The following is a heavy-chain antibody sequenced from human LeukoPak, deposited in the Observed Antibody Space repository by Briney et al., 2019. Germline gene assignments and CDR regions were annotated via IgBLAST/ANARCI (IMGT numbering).Heavy chain of an antibody. Sequence: GGSLRLSCAASRFTFSNYAMHWVRQAPGKGLEHVSAISSNGGNTHYANSVKGRFTISRDNSKNTLYLQMNSLRAEDTAVYYCAKAGEDIVVVVAATPPYYFDYWGQGTLVTVSS. V-gene: IGHV3-64*01. J-gene: IGHJ4*02. D-gene: IGHD2-15*01. CDR2: ISSNGGNT. CDR1: RFTFSNYA. CDR3: AKAGEDIVVVVAATPPYYFDY.